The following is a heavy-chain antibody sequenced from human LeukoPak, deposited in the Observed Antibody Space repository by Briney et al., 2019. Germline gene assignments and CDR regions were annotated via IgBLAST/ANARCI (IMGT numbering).Heavy chain of an antibody. CDR1: GGTFSSYA. J-gene: IGHJ6*03. CDR2: IIPIFGTA. V-gene: IGHV1-69*06. CDR3: ARETSQKGAHYMDV. Sequence: SVKVSCKASGGTFSSYAISWVRQAPGQGLEWMGGIIPIFGTANYAQKFQGRVTITADKSTSTAYMELSSLRSEDTAVYYCARETSQKGAHYMDVWGKGTTVTISS. D-gene: IGHD3-16*01.